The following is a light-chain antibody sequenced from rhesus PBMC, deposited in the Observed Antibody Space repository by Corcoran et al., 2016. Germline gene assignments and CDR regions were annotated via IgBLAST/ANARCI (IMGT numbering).Light chain of an antibody. J-gene: IGKJ3*01. CDR1: ENVNDY. V-gene: IGKV1-74*01. Sequence: DIQMTQSPSSLSASVGDRVTITCRASENVNDYLHWYQQKPGKAPKVLIYKASTLQSGVQSRFSGSGSGTDFTLPIPSLQPEDFATYYCQHSYGTPFTFGPGTKLDIK. CDR3: QHSYGTPFT. CDR2: KAS.